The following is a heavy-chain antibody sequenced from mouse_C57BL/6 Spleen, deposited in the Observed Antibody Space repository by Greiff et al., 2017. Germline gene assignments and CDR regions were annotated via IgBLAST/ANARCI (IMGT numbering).Heavy chain of an antibody. D-gene: IGHD1-1*01. CDR3: ASYYYGSSHWYVDV. CDR2: IDPNSGGT. V-gene: IGHV1-72*01. Sequence: QVQLKQPGAELVKPGASVKLSCKASGYTFTSYWMHWVKQRPGRGLEWIGRIDPNSGGTKYNEKFKSKATLTLDKPSSTAYMQLSSLTSEDSAVYYCASYYYGSSHWYVDVWGTGTTVTVSS. J-gene: IGHJ1*03. CDR1: GYTFTSYW.